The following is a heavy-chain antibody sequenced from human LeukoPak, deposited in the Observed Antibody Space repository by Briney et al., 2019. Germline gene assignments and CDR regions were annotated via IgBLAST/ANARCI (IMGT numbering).Heavy chain of an antibody. Sequence: PGGSLRLSCAASGFTFNSYAMNWVRQAPGKGLEWVSGISRSGGSTYYADSVKGRSTISRDNSKNTLYLQMNSLRAEDTAVYYCAKGDGGTLYFDYWGQGTLVTVSS. CDR1: GFTFNSYA. V-gene: IGHV3-23*01. J-gene: IGHJ4*02. CDR3: AKGDGGTLYFDY. CDR2: ISRSGGST. D-gene: IGHD2-15*01.